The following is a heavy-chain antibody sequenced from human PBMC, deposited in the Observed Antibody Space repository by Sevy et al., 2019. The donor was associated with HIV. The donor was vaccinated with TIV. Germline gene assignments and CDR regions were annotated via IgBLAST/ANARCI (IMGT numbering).Heavy chain of an antibody. CDR3: AREGEGSGSYRNYYFDY. CDR1: GFTFSSYS. J-gene: IGHJ4*02. V-gene: IGHV3-21*01. Sequence: GSLRLSCAASGFTFSSYSMNWVRQAPGKGLEWVSSISSSSSYIYYADSVKGRFTISRDNAKNSLYLQMNSLRAEDTAVYYCAREGEGSGSYRNYYFDYWGQGTLVTVSS. D-gene: IGHD1-26*01. CDR2: ISSSSSYI.